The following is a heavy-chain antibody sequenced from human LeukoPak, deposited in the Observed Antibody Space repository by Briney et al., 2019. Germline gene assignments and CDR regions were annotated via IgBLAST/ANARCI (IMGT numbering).Heavy chain of an antibody. CDR2: IYSGGST. J-gene: IGHJ4*02. CDR1: GFTLSSNY. Sequence: GVSLRLSCAASGFTLSSNYMSWVRQAPGKGLEGVSVIYSGGSTYYSDSVKGRFTISRDNAKNTLYLQMNSLRAEDTAVYYCAKGEYGPYDYWGQGTLVTVSS. D-gene: IGHD2/OR15-2a*01. V-gene: IGHV3-53*01. CDR3: AKGEYGPYDY.